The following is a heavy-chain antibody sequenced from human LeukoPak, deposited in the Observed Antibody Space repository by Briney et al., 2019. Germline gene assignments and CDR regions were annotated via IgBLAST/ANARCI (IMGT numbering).Heavy chain of an antibody. CDR2: IISSSSYI. D-gene: IGHD3-9*01. J-gene: IGHJ4*02. CDR3: ARHLGRRRGLRYFDQNSDNFHY. V-gene: IGHV3-21*01. CDR1: GFTFSSYS. Sequence: GSLRLSCAASGFTFSSYSMNWVRQVPGKGLEWVSSIISSSSYIYYADSVKGRFTISRDNAKNSLYLQMNSLKAEDTAVYYCARHLGRRRGLRYFDQNSDNFHYWGQGTLATVSS.